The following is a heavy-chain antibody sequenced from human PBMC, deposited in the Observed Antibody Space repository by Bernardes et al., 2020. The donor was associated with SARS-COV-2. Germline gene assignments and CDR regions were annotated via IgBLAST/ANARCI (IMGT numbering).Heavy chain of an antibody. CDR3: ARGAYSLNKSGPRSVFDI. D-gene: IGHD1-26*01. V-gene: IGHV3-74*01. J-gene: IGHJ3*02. CDR2: INGDGTST. Sequence: GGSLRLSCAVSGFTFSSYWMHWIRQAPGKGLVWVSRINGDGTSTSYADSVKGRFIISRDNAKNTLNLQMNSLSAEDTAVYYCARGAYSLNKSGPRSVFDIWGQATMVTVSS. CDR1: GFTFSSYW.